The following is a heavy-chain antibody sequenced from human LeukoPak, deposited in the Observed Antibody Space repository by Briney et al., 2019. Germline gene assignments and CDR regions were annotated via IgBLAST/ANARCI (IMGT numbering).Heavy chain of an antibody. CDR2: INWNGGST. D-gene: IGHD6-19*01. V-gene: IGHV3-20*04. CDR3: ARPVAGTFGPMDD. Sequence: GGSLRLSCAASGFTFDDYGMSWVRQAPGKGLEWVSGINWNGGSTGYADSVKGRFTTSRDNAKNTLYLQMDSLRVDDTAVYYCARPVAGTFGPMDDWGQGTLVTVSS. J-gene: IGHJ4*02. CDR1: GFTFDDYG.